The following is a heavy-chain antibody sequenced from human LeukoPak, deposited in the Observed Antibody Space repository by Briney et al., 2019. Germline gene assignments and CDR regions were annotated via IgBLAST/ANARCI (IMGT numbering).Heavy chain of an antibody. CDR1: GGSISSYY. Sequence: SETLSPTCTVSGGSISSYYWSWIRQPPGKGLEWIGYIYYSGRTNYNPSLKSRVTISVDTSKNQCSLKLSSVTAAETAVYYCARSPAGGYIHFDYWGQGTLVTVSS. J-gene: IGHJ4*02. V-gene: IGHV4-59*08. D-gene: IGHD5-12*01. CDR3: ARSPAGGYIHFDY. CDR2: IYYSGRT.